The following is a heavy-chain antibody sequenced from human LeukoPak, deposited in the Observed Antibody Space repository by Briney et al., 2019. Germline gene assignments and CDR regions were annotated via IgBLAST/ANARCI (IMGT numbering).Heavy chain of an antibody. J-gene: IGHJ6*02. CDR1: GYAFSSYG. CDR2: IRYDGSNK. D-gene: IGHD3-10*01. CDR3: ARERTLYVSGSGYGMDV. Sequence: GGSLRLSCAASGYAFSSYGMHWVRQAPGTGLEWVALIRYDGSNKYYADSVKGRFTISRDSSKNTLYLEMSSLRAEDTAVYFCARERTLYVSGSGYGMDVWGQGTTVSVSS. V-gene: IGHV3-30*02.